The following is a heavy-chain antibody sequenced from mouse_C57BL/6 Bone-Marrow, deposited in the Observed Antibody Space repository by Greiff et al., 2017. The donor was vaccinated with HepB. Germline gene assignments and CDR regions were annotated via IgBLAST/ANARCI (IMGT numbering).Heavy chain of an antibody. V-gene: IGHV2-9-1*01. J-gene: IGHJ4*01. CDR2: IWTGGGT. D-gene: IGHD1-1*01. Sequence: VQLKESGPGLVAPSQSLSITCTVSGFSLTSYAISWVRQPPGKGLEWLGVIWTGGGTNYNSALKSRLSISKDNSKSQVFLKMNSLQTDDTARYYCASYYYGSSYWAMDYWGQGTSVTVSS. CDR1: GFSLTSYA. CDR3: ASYYYGSSYWAMDY.